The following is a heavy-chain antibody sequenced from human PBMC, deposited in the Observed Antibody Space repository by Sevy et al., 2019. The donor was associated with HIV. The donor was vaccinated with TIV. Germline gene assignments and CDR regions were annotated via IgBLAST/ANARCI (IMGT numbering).Heavy chain of an antibody. Sequence: GGSLRLSCAASGFTFSSYWMSWVRQAPGKGLEWVANIKQDGSEKYYVDSVKGRFTISRDNAKNSLYLQMNSLRAEDTAVYYCARPKNYDILTGYYFDYWGQGTLVTVSS. V-gene: IGHV3-7*01. D-gene: IGHD3-9*01. CDR2: IKQDGSEK. CDR1: GFTFSSYW. CDR3: ARPKNYDILTGYYFDY. J-gene: IGHJ4*02.